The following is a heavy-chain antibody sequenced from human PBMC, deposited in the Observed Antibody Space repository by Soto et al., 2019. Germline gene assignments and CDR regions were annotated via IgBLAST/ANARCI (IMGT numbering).Heavy chain of an antibody. CDR2: ISSSSSAI. CDR1: GFSFNSYT. CDR3: ARGGNTHTTLAAY. V-gene: IGHV3-48*02. D-gene: IGHD1-26*01. J-gene: IGHJ4*02. Sequence: GGSLRLSCAAFGFSFNSYTMHWVRQAPGKGLEWISCISSSSSAIYYADSVKGRFTISRDNAKDSLYLQMNSLRDDDTAVYYCARGGNTHTTLAAYWGQGTLVTVSS.